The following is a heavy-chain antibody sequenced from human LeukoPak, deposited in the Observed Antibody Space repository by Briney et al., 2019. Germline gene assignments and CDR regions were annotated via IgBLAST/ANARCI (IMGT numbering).Heavy chain of an antibody. CDR2: ISYDGSNK. J-gene: IGHJ4*02. V-gene: IGHV3-30-3*01. CDR1: GFTFSSYA. Sequence: PGGSLRLSCAASGFTFSSYAMHWVRQAPGKGLEWVAVISYDGSNKYFADSVKGRFTISRDNSKNTLYLQMNSLRAEDTAVYYCARVRLDYYGSGSYRRPPDYWGQGTLVTVSS. D-gene: IGHD3-10*01. CDR3: ARVRLDYYGSGSYRRPPDY.